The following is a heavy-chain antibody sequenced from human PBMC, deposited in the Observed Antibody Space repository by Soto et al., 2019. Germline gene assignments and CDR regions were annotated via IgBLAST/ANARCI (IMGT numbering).Heavy chain of an antibody. D-gene: IGHD2-21*01. CDR2: INGGSGKR. Sequence: QAQLVQSGTEVTKPGASVKVSCKASGYIFTNYDMHWVRQAPGQGLEWMGWINGGSGKRKYSQKFQDRVAITRDTSASTAYMELSSLTSEDTAVYYCISNQIGTYTGLHVWGQGTTVTVSS. J-gene: IGHJ6*02. V-gene: IGHV1-3*01. CDR1: GYIFTNYD. CDR3: ISNQIGTYTGLHV.